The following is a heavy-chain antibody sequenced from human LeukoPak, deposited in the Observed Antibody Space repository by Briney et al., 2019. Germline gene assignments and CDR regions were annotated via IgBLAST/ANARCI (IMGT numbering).Heavy chain of an antibody. J-gene: IGHJ4*02. CDR2: INAGNGNT. Sequence: GASVKVSCKASGYTFTSYAMHWVRQAPGQRLEWMGWINAGNGNTKYSQKFQGRVTITRNTSASTAYMELSSLRSEDTAVYYCARDLWYSSSWYPDDYWGQGTLVTVSS. D-gene: IGHD6-13*01. V-gene: IGHV1-3*01. CDR1: GYTFTSYA. CDR3: ARDLWYSSSWYPDDY.